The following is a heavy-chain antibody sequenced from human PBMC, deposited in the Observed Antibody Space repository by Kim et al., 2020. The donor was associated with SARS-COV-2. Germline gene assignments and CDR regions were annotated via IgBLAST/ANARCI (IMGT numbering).Heavy chain of an antibody. Sequence: SETLSLTCTVSGGSIDNYHWGWVRQPPGKGLESIGFSYDRGNINYGSGNVNYSPSLKSRATMSMGTSGNHFSLKLTSATAADTAIYYCVALKVGRGGVGYWGQGILVTVSS. V-gene: IGHV4-4*09. CDR2: SYDRGNINYGSGNV. CDR3: VALKVGRGGVGY. D-gene: IGHD1-26*01. CDR1: GGSIDNYH. J-gene: IGHJ4*02.